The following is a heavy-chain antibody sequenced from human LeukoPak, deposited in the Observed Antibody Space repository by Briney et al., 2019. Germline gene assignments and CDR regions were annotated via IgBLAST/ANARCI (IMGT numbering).Heavy chain of an antibody. J-gene: IGHJ4*02. D-gene: IGHD4-11*01. CDR1: GGSISCSNW. CDR2: IYHSGST. Sequence: PSETLSLTCAVSGGSISCSNWWSWVRQPPGKGLEWIGEIYHSGSTNYNPSLKSRVTISIDKSKNQFSLTLNSVTAADTAMYYCASHTVSLDYWGQGALVTVSS. V-gene: IGHV4-4*02. CDR3: ASHTVSLDY.